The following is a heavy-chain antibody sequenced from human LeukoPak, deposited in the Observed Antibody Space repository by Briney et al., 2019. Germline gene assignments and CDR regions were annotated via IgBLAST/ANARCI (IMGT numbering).Heavy chain of an antibody. V-gene: IGHV4-39*01. CDR1: GGSISSSSYY. D-gene: IGHD1-26*01. CDR2: IYYSGST. J-gene: IGHJ6*03. Sequence: SETLSLTCAVSGGSISSSSYYWGWIRQPPGKGLEWIGSIYYSGSTYYNPSLKSRVTISVDTSRNQFSLKLSSVTAADTAVYYCARSYYNYYYYMDVWGKGTTVTVSS. CDR3: ARSYYNYYYYMDV.